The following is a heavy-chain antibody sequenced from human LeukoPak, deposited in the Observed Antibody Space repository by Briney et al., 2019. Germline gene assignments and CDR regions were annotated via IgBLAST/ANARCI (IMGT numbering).Heavy chain of an antibody. V-gene: IGHV4-59*01. D-gene: IGHD5-24*01. CDR2: VYYDESTTYNSGIT. J-gene: IGHJ4*02. Sequence: PSETLSLTCTVSGGSINTYYCSWIRQSPEEGLEGSGNVYYDESTTYNSGITNYNPPLQSRITVSVDTSKNQFSLKLNPLTAADTAVYYCARSRDGYSPVESWGQGTLVTVSS. CDR3: ARSRDGYSPVES. CDR1: GGSINTYY.